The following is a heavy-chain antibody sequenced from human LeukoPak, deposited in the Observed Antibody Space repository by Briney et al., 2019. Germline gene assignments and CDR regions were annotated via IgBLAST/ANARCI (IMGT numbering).Heavy chain of an antibody. CDR3: AKRGVVIRVILVGFHKEAYYFES. CDR1: GITLNNYG. Sequence: GGSLRLSCAVSGITLNNYGMTWVRQAPGKGLEWVAGISDSGGSTKYADTVKGRFTISRDNPKNTLYLQMNSLRAEDTAVYFCAKRGVVIRVILVGFHKEAYYFESWGQGALVTVSS. D-gene: IGHD3/OR15-3a*01. J-gene: IGHJ4*02. V-gene: IGHV3-23*01. CDR2: ISDSGGST.